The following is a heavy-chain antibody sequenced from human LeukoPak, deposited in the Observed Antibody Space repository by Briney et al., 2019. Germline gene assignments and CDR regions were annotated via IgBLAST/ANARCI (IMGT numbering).Heavy chain of an antibody. Sequence: GGSLRLSCTVSGFTFSDYWMSWVREAPGKGLEWVSSISSSGNYIYHADSVKGRFTISRDDAQNSVYLQMNSLKDEDTAVYYCARSRSSSPYDKNLNFWGQGTLVIVSS. CDR3: ARSRSSSPYDKNLNF. V-gene: IGHV3-21*01. CDR2: ISSSGNYI. D-gene: IGHD3-10*01. J-gene: IGHJ4*02. CDR1: GFTFSDYW.